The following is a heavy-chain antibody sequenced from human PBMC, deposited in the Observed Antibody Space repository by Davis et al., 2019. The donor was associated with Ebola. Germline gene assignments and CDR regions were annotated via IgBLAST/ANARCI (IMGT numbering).Heavy chain of an antibody. J-gene: IGHJ6*02. V-gene: IGHV4-59*01. CDR2: IYYSGST. D-gene: IGHD2/OR15-2a*01. CDR1: GGSISSYY. Sequence: MPGGSLRLSCTVSGGSISSYYWSWIRQPPGKGLEWIGYIYYSGSTNYNPSLKSRVTISVDTSKNQFSLKLSSVTAADTAVYYCARDHNSGGYYYYGMDVWGQGTTVTVSS. CDR3: ARDHNSGGYYYYGMDV.